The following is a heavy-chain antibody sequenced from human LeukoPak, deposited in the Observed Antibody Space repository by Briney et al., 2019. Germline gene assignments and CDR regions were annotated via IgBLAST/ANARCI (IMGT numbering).Heavy chain of an antibody. CDR3: AREEKMEEGYYYYMDV. Sequence: GGSLRLYCAVSGFTFSTSGMNWVRQAPGKGLEWVSYIISSSNTIYYADSVKGRFTISRDNSKNSLYLQMNSLKAEDTAVYYCAREEKMEEGYYYYMDVWGKGTTVTVSS. CDR2: IISSSNTI. CDR1: GFTFSTSG. J-gene: IGHJ6*03. V-gene: IGHV3-48*01. D-gene: IGHD5-24*01.